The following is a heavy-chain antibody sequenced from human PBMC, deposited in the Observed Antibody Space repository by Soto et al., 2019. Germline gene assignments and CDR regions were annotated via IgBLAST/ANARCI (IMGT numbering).Heavy chain of an antibody. CDR3: TSALRITCGGLDYFDP. D-gene: IGHD3-16*01. J-gene: IGHJ5*02. CDR2: CRNISDCATT. V-gene: IGHV3-49*03. CDR1: GFTFGDFA. Sequence: GGSLRLSCTASGFTFGDFAMSWFRKAPGKGLRSVRFCRNISDCATTEYASSVKCRFTISRDDSKSIANLQMNSLKTEDTAVYYCTSALRITCGGLDYFDPWGQGTLVTVSS.